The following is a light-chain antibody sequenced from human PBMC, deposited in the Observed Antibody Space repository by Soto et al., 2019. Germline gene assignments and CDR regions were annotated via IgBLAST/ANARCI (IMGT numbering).Light chain of an antibody. Sequence: DIQMTLSPSTLSASLGDRVTIICRASRSVDKWLAWYQQKSGKAPKLLIYEASHLQRGVPSRFGGTGSGTEFTLTINSLQPEDVATYYCQQYYSFWTFGQGTTVEV. J-gene: IGKJ1*01. CDR3: QQYYSFWT. CDR1: RSVDKW. V-gene: IGKV1-5*02. CDR2: EAS.